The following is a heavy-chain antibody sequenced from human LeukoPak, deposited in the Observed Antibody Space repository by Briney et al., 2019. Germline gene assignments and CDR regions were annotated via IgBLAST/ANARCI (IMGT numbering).Heavy chain of an antibody. Sequence: GGSLRLSCAASGFTFSSYSMNWVRQAPGKGLEWVSYISSSSSTIYYADSVKGRFTISRDNAKNSLYLQMNGLRAEDTAVYYCARSGAWVFNWFDPWGQGTLVTVSS. CDR2: ISSSSSTI. CDR1: GFTFSSYS. V-gene: IGHV3-48*01. D-gene: IGHD1-26*01. CDR3: ARSGAWVFNWFDP. J-gene: IGHJ5*02.